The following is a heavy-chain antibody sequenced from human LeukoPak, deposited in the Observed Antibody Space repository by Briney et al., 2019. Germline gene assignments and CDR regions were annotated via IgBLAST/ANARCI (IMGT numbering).Heavy chain of an antibody. D-gene: IGHD2-15*01. CDR1: GFTFSDYY. V-gene: IGHV3-11*06. CDR3: ARASGGIYDP. Sequence: GGSLRLSCAAPGFTFSDYYMSWIRQAPGKGLEWVSYISSSSSYTNYADSVKGRFTISRDNAKNSLYLQMNSLRAEDTAVYYCARASGGIYDPWGQGTLVTVSS. CDR2: ISSSSSYT. J-gene: IGHJ5*02.